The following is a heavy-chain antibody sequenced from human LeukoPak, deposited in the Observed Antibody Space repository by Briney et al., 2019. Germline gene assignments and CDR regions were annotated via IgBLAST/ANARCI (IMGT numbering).Heavy chain of an antibody. CDR3: AYGSLYPGNDAFDI. V-gene: IGHV1-69*05. Sequence: ASVKVSCKASGGTFSSYAISWVRQAPGQGLEWMGRIIPIFGTANYAQKFRGRVTITTDESTSTAYMELSSLRSEDTAVYYCAYGSLYPGNDAFDIWGQGTMVTVSS. CDR1: GGTFSSYA. CDR2: IIPIFGTA. J-gene: IGHJ3*02. D-gene: IGHD1-14*01.